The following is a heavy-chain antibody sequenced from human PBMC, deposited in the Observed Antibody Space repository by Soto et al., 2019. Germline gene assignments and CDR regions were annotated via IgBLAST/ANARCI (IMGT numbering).Heavy chain of an antibody. Sequence: SETLSLTCTVSGGSISSYYWSWIRQPPGKGLEWIGYIYYSGSTNYNPSLKSRVTISVDTSKNQFSLKLSSVTAADTAVYYCARHGTGSEGSSWRPHAFDIWGQGTMVTVSS. V-gene: IGHV4-59*08. J-gene: IGHJ3*02. CDR3: ARHGTGSEGSSWRPHAFDI. CDR1: GGSISSYY. CDR2: IYYSGST. D-gene: IGHD6-13*01.